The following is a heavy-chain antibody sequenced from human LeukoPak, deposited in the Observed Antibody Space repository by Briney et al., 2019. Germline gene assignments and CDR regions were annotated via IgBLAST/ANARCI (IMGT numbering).Heavy chain of an antibody. CDR1: GYTFTGYY. CDR2: INPNSGGT. CDR3: ARDSPIAVAGDYYYYYGMDV. Sequence: GASVKVSCKASGYTFTGYYMHWVRQAPGQGLEWMGWINPNSGGTNHAQKFQGRVTMTRDTSISTAYMELSRLRSDDTAVYYCARDSPIAVAGDYYYYYGMDVWGQETTVTVS. D-gene: IGHD6-19*01. V-gene: IGHV1-2*02. J-gene: IGHJ6*02.